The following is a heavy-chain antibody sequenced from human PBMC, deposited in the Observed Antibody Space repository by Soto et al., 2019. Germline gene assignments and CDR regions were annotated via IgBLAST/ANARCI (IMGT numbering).Heavy chain of an antibody. Sequence: HPGGSLRLSCAASGFTFSSSDMHWVRQAPGKGLEWVAVISYDGSNKYYADSVKGRFTISRDNSKNTLYLQMNSLRAEDTAVYYCVKVNWYSSSEWNYYYYYGMDVWGQGTTVTVSS. V-gene: IGHV3-30*18. J-gene: IGHJ6*02. CDR1: GFTFSSSD. CDR3: VKVNWYSSSEWNYYYYYGMDV. CDR2: ISYDGSNK. D-gene: IGHD6-6*01.